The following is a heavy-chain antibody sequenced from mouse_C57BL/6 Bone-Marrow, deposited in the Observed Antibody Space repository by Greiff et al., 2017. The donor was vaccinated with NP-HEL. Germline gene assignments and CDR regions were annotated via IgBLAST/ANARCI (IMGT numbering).Heavy chain of an antibody. CDR3: ASGGLLRFLDY. D-gene: IGHD2-3*01. CDR2: ISYDGSN. Sequence: EVQRVESGPGLVKPSQSLSLTCSVTGYSITSGYYWNWIRQFPGNQLEWMGYISYDGSNNSNPSPKNRIPITSATSNNQFFLKLNSVTTEDTATYYCASGGLLRFLDYWGQGTTPTVSA. V-gene: IGHV3-6*01. J-gene: IGHJ2*01. CDR1: GYSITSGYY.